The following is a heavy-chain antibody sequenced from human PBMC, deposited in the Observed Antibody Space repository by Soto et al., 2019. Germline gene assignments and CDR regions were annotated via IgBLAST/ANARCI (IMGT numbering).Heavy chain of an antibody. D-gene: IGHD3-16*01. V-gene: IGHV1-18*01. CDR3: AMVDNYVTPPPQDV. J-gene: IGHJ6*02. CDR1: GYTFVNYG. CDR2: VSPYSGNT. Sequence: QLQLVQSGDEVRKPGSSVKFSCKASGYTFVNYGISWVRQAPGQGLERMGWVSPYSGNTHYASKVQGRLNMTTDTSTSTAYMDLGSRTSDDTAGYYCAMVDNYVTPPPQDVWGQGTTVTVSS.